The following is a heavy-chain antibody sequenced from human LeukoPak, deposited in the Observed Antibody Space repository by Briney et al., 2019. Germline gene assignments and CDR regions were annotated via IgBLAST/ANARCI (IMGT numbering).Heavy chain of an antibody. CDR1: GYTFTSYS. CDR2: INPSDAST. J-gene: IGHJ6*03. V-gene: IGHV1-46*01. Sequence: ASVKVSCKASGYTFTSYSMNCVRQAPGQGPEWMGIINPSDASTTYAQKFQGRVTMTRDMSTSTVYMELSSLRSEDTAVYYCARLARYSWSPISPLYYYYYMDVWGKGTTVTVSS. D-gene: IGHD1-26*01. CDR3: ARLARYSWSPISPLYYYYYMDV.